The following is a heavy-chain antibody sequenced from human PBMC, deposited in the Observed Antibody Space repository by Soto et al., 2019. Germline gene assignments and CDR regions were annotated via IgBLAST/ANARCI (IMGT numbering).Heavy chain of an antibody. CDR2: IDTSSSFI. Sequence: EVQLVESGGGLVKPGGSLRLSCAASGFTFNTYSMNWVRQAPGKGLEWVSSIDTSSSFIYYGGSLKGRFTISRDNAKNSLYLQMNDLNAEDTAVYYCARDGEYSDYENWYFELWGRCTLVTVSS. CDR3: ARDGEYSDYENWYFEL. D-gene: IGHD5-12*01. V-gene: IGHV3-21*01. CDR1: GFTFNTYS. J-gene: IGHJ2*01.